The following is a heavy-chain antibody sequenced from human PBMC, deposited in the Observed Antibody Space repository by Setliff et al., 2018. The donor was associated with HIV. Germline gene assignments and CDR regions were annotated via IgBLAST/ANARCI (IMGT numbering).Heavy chain of an antibody. V-gene: IGHV4-34*01. CDR2: INHSGST. D-gene: IGHD3-22*01. CDR3: ATSRVVVLRFDP. J-gene: IGHJ5*02. Sequence: SETLSLTCAVYDGSFSAYFWSWIRQPPGKGLEWIGEINHSGSTYYNPSLKSRVTISVDTSKNQFSLKLYSVTAADTAVYYCATSRVVVLRFDPWGQGTLVTVSS. CDR1: DGSFSAYF.